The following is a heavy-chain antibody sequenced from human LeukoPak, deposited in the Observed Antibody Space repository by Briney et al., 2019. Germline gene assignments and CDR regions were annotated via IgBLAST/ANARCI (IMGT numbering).Heavy chain of an antibody. CDR2: IYYSGST. CDR1: GGSISSSSYY. Sequence: SETLSLTCTAFGGSISSSSYYWGWIRQPPGKGLEWIGSIYYSGSTYYNPSLKSRVTISVDTSKNQFSLKLSSVTAADTAVYYCASGVLGRRYNWFDPWGQGTLVTVSS. CDR3: ASGVLGRRYNWFDP. D-gene: IGHD1-1*01. J-gene: IGHJ5*02. V-gene: IGHV4-39*01.